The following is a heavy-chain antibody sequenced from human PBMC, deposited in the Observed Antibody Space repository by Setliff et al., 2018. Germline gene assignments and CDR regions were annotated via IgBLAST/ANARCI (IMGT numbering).Heavy chain of an antibody. CDR2: ITHDGSKT. Sequence: PGGSLRLSCAGSGFTFNTYWMTWVRQAPGKGLEWVARITHDGSKTYILDSVKGRFTISRDNTKNSLYLQMNSLRAEDTAVYYCAKVDRYRDCGGDCYYGYGMDVWGQGTTVTVSS. V-gene: IGHV3-7*03. D-gene: IGHD2-21*02. CDR1: GFTFNTYW. J-gene: IGHJ6*02. CDR3: AKVDRYRDCGGDCYYGYGMDV.